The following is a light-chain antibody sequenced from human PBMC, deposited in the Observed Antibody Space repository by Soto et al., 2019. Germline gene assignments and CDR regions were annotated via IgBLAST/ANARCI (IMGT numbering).Light chain of an antibody. CDR3: QQTYSTPPT. CDR1: QSISSY. Sequence: DIQMTQTPSPLSASVGDRVTITCRASQSISSYLTWYQHQPGKAPKLLIYAASSLQSGVPSRFSGSGSGTDFTLTISSLQPEDFATYYCQQTYSTPPTFGQGTKVDIK. V-gene: IGKV1-39*01. J-gene: IGKJ1*01. CDR2: AAS.